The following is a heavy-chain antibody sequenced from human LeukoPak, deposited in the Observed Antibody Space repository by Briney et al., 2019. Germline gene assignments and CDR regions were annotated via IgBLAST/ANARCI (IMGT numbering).Heavy chain of an antibody. J-gene: IGHJ6*02. CDR1: GFTFSSYG. D-gene: IGHD6-19*01. CDR2: ISYDVTNK. V-gene: IGHV3-30*18. Sequence: QPGKSLRLSCAASGFTFSSYGMHWVRQAQGKGLEWVAVISYDVTNKYYRDSVKGRFTISRDNSKNTLYLQMNSLRADDTAVYYCANDRGSSGVYGMEAWGQGTTVTVSS. CDR3: ANDRGSSGVYGMEA.